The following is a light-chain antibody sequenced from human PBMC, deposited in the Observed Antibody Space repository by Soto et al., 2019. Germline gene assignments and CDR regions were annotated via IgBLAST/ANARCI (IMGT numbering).Light chain of an antibody. CDR3: QVWASTDEFFV. V-gene: IGLV3-21*02. CDR2: DTS. J-gene: IGLJ1*01. Sequence: SYELTQPPSVSVAPGQTARITCGGDNIGRKIVHWYKQRPGQAPVAVVFDTSDRPSGIPDRISASRSGDTATLTISRVDAGDEADYYCQVWASTDEFFVFGSGTKLTVL. CDR1: NIGRKI.